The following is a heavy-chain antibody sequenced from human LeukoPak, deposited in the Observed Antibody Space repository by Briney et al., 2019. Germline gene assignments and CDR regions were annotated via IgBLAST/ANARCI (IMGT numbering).Heavy chain of an antibody. D-gene: IGHD3-3*01. CDR3: ARIGYDFWSGSLPDAFDI. J-gene: IGHJ3*02. V-gene: IGHV4-38-2*02. CDR2: IYHSGST. CDR1: GYSISSGYY. Sequence: PSETLSLTCTVSGYSISSGYYWGWIRQPPGKGLEWIGSIYHSGSTYYNPSLKSRVTISVDTSKNQFSLKLSSVTAADTAVYYCARIGYDFWSGSLPDAFDIWGQGTMVTVSS.